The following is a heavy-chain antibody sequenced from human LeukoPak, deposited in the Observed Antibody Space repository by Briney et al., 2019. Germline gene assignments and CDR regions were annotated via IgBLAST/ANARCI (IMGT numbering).Heavy chain of an antibody. CDR3: ARRVDTATHYFDY. CDR1: GGSFSSYY. Sequence: SETLSLTCTVSGGSFSSYYWSWIRQPPGKGLEWIGYIYTSGSTNYNPSLKSRVTILVDTSKNQFSLKLSSVTAADTAVYYCARRVDTATHYFDYWGQGTLVTVSS. V-gene: IGHV4-4*09. CDR2: IYTSGST. J-gene: IGHJ4*02. D-gene: IGHD5-18*01.